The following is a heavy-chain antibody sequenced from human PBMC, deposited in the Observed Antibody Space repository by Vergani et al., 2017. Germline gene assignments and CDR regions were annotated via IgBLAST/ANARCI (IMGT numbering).Heavy chain of an antibody. V-gene: IGHV4-39*07. Sequence: QLQLQESGPGLVKPSETLSLTCTVSGGSISSSSYYWGWIRQPPGKGLEWIGSIYYSGSTYYNPSLKSRVTISVDKSKNQFSLKLSSVSAADTAVYYCARRSGSSSWYGVYWFDPWGQGTLVTVSS. CDR1: GGSISSSSYY. CDR3: ARRSGSSSWYGVYWFDP. J-gene: IGHJ5*02. D-gene: IGHD6-13*01. CDR2: IYYSGST.